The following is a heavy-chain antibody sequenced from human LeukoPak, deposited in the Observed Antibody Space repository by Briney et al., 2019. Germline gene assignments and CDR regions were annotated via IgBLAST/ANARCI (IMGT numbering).Heavy chain of an antibody. Sequence: ASVKVSCKASGYTFTGYYMHWVRQAPGQGLEWMGWINPNSGGTNYAQKFQGWVTMTRDTSISTAYMELSRLRSDDTAVYYCARDRSLTYSSGWYQDAFDIWGQGTMVTVSS. CDR3: ARDRSLTYSSGWYQDAFDI. CDR2: INPNSGGT. V-gene: IGHV1-2*04. D-gene: IGHD6-19*01. CDR1: GYTFTGYY. J-gene: IGHJ3*02.